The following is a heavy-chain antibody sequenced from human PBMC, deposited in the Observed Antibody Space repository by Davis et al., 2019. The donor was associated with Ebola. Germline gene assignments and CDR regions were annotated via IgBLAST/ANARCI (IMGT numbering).Heavy chain of an antibody. J-gene: IGHJ6*04. Sequence: AASVKVSCKASGYTFTSYGITWVRQAPGQGLEWMGWINPHNGNTNYAQNVQGRVTMTTDTSTSTAYMEVGSLRSDDTAVYYCARGGVGQWLVYYYYGMDVWGKGTTVTVSS. CDR3: ARGGVGQWLVYYYYGMDV. V-gene: IGHV1-18*04. CDR2: INPHNGNT. CDR1: GYTFTSYG. D-gene: IGHD6-19*01.